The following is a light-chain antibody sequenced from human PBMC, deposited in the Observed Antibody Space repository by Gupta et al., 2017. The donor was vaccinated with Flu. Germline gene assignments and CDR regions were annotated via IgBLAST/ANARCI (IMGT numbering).Light chain of an antibody. J-gene: IGKJ2*01. CDR3: QQFDSFPPYT. Sequence: QLTQSTSSLSASIGDRVTITCQASQDISESLNWYQHKAGKAPKLLIYYASKLETGVPSRFSGSGSGTHFTLTIDSLEPEDTATYYCQQFDSFPPYTFGQGTKLEI. CDR1: QDISES. V-gene: IGKV1-33*01. CDR2: YAS.